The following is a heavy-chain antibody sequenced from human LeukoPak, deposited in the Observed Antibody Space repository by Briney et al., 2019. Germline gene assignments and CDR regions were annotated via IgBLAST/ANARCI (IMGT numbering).Heavy chain of an antibody. J-gene: IGHJ4*02. CDR1: GGSISSGDYY. Sequence: PSQTLSLTCTVSGGSISSGDYYWSWIRQPPGKGLEWIGYIYYSGSTYYNPSLKSRVTISVDTSKNQFSLKLSSVTAADTAVYYCARSYNWNDGFDYWGQGTLVNVSS. CDR3: ARSYNWNDGFDY. D-gene: IGHD1-20*01. CDR2: IYYSGST. V-gene: IGHV4-30-4*01.